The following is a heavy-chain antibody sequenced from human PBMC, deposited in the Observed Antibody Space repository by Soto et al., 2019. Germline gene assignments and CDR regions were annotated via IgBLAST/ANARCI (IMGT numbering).Heavy chain of an antibody. D-gene: IGHD3-10*01. Sequence: KSSETLSLTCTVSGGSISSGDYYWSWIRQPPGKGLEWIGYIYYSGSTYYNPSLKSRVTISVDTSKNQFSLKLSSVTAADTAVYYCARVKGSWFGELWAPDYGMDVWGQGTTVTVSS. V-gene: IGHV4-30-4*01. CDR1: GGSISSGDYY. J-gene: IGHJ6*02. CDR3: ARVKGSWFGELWAPDYGMDV. CDR2: IYYSGST.